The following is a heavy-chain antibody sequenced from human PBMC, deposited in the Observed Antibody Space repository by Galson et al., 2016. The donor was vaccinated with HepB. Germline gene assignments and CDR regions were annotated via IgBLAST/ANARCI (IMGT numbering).Heavy chain of an antibody. CDR1: GYTFTTYY. D-gene: IGHD3-3*01. V-gene: IGHV1-46*01. CDR3: ARDLIWARQMFGEGGWFDP. CDR2: INPSGGIT. J-gene: IGHJ5*02. Sequence: SVKVSCKASGYTFTTYYIHWVRQAPGQGLEWMGIINPSGGITSYAQKFQGRVTMTSDTSTSTVYMEMSSLRSEDTAVYYCARDLIWARQMFGEGGWFDPWGQGTLVTVSS.